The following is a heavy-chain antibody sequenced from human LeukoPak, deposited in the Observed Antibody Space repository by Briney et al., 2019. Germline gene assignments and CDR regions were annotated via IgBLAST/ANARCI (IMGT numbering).Heavy chain of an antibody. CDR2: ISWNSGSI. CDR3: AKDVSYDILTRHLDY. CDR1: GFTFDDYA. D-gene: IGHD3-9*01. V-gene: IGHV3-9*01. J-gene: IGHJ4*02. Sequence: PGGSLRLSCAASGFTFDDYAMHWVRQAPGKGLEWVSGISWNSGSIGYADSVKGRFTISRDNAKNSLYLQMNSLRAEDTALYYCAKDVSYDILTRHLDYWGQGTLVTVSS.